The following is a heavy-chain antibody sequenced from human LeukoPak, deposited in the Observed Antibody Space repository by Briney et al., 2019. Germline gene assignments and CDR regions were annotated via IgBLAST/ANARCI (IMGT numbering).Heavy chain of an antibody. V-gene: IGHV1-2*02. D-gene: IGHD3-10*01. Sequence: GASVKVSCKASGYTFTGYYMHWLRQAPGQGLEWMGWINPNSGGTNYAQKFQGRVTTTRDTSISTAYMELSRLRSDDTAVYYCARAVTMVRGVIKVNRFDPWGQGTLVTLSS. CDR3: ARAVTMVRGVIKVNRFDP. CDR1: GYTFTGYY. CDR2: INPNSGGT. J-gene: IGHJ5*02.